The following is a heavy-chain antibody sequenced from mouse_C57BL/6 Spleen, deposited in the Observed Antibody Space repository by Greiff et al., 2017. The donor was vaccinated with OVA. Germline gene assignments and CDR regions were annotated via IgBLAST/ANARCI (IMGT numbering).Heavy chain of an antibody. Sequence: VKLMESGPGLVQPSQSLSITCTVSGFSLTSYGVHWVRQSPGKGLEWLGVIWSGGSTDNNAAFISRLSISKDNSKSQVFFKMNRLQADDTAIYYCARNPGDDWGKGTTLTVAS. J-gene: IGHJ2*01. CDR3: ARNPGDD. CDR1: GFSLTSYG. V-gene: IGHV2-2*01. CDR2: IWSGGST.